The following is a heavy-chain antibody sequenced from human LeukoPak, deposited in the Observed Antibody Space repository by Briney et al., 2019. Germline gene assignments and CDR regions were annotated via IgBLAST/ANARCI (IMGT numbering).Heavy chain of an antibody. CDR1: GITLSNYG. CDR2: ISDSGGRT. CDR3: AKRGVVIRVILVGFHKEAYYFDS. V-gene: IGHV3-23*01. D-gene: IGHD3-22*01. J-gene: IGHJ4*02. Sequence: QPGGSLRLSCAVSGITLSNYGMSWVRQAPGKGLEWVAGISDSGGRTNYADSGKGRFTISRDNPKNTLYLQMNSLRAEDTAVYFCAKRGVVIRVILVGFHKEAYYFDSWGQGALVTVSS.